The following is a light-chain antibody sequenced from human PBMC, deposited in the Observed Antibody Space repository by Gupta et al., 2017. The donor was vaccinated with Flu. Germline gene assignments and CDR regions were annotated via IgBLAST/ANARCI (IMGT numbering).Light chain of an antibody. J-gene: IGLJ2*01. V-gene: IGLV2-14*01. CDR2: AVG. CDR1: GSDVGGYNF. CDR3: SSYTSSNTLV. Sequence: SITISCTVTGSDVGGYNFVSWYQQHPGRALNLIISAVGDRPAGVSDRFSGSQAGNTASLAISGLQAEDEAEYYCSSYTSSNTLVFGGGTKVTVL.